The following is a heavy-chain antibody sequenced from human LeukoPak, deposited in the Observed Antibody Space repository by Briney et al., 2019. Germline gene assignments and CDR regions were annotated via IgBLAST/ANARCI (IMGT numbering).Heavy chain of an antibody. J-gene: IGHJ1*01. CDR3: ARVKWFIAAAGTGGYFQH. D-gene: IGHD6-13*01. CDR2: IYYSGST. Sequence: PSQTLSLTCTVSGGSISSGSYYWSWIRQPAGKGLEWIGYIYYSGSTNYNPSLKSRVTISVDTSKNQFSLKLSSVTAADTAVYYCARVKWFIAAAGTGGYFQHWGQGTLVTVSS. CDR1: GGSISSGSYY. V-gene: IGHV4-61*09.